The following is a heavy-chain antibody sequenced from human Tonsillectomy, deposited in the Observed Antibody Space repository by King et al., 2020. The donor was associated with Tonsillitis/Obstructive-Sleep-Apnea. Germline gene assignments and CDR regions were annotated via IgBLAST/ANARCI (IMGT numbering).Heavy chain of an antibody. V-gene: IGHV3-23*04. CDR2: ITASGGST. Sequence: VQLVESGGGLVQPGGSLRLSCVVSGFTFSNYAMSWVRQAPGKGLEWVSAITASGGSTYYADSVKGRFTISRDNSKNTLYLEMSSLRAEDTVVYYCCGYTYYFDHWGQGTLVTVSS. CDR3: CGYTYYFDH. D-gene: IGHD3-16*02. J-gene: IGHJ4*02. CDR1: GFTFSNYA.